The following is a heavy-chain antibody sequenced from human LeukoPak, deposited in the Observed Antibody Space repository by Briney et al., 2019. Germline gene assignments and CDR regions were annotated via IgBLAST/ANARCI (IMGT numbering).Heavy chain of an antibody. V-gene: IGHV3-9*02. D-gene: IGHD6-13*01. CDR3: AKGPGSSWYGWFDP. CDR1: GFSLSSSW. Sequence: GESLRLSCVASGFSLSSSWMHWVRQAPGKGLEGVSGISWNSGSIGYADSVKGRFTISRDNAKNSLYLQMNSLRAEDMALYYCAKGPGSSWYGWFDPWGQGTLVTVSS. CDR2: ISWNSGSI. J-gene: IGHJ5*02.